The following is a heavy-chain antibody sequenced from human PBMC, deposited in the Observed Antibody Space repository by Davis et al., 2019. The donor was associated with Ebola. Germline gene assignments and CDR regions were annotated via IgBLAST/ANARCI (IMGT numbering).Heavy chain of an antibody. CDR3: ARSLQLAAAGTYVVDY. Sequence: ASVKVSCKASGYTFTGYDINWVRQAPGQGLEWMGIINPSGGSTSYAQKFQGRVTMTRDTSTSTVYMELRSLRSEDTAVYYCARSLQLAAAGTYVVDYWGQGTLVSVTS. V-gene: IGHV1-46*01. J-gene: IGHJ4*02. CDR1: GYTFTGYD. CDR2: INPSGGST. D-gene: IGHD6-13*01.